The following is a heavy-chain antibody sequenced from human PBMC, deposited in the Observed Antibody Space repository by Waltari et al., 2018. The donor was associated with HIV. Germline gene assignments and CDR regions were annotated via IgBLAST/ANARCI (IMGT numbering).Heavy chain of an antibody. CDR2: IYHSGTT. V-gene: IGHV4-4*02. CDR1: GGATSRSPC. D-gene: IGHD4-17*01. J-gene: IGHJ3*02. Sequence: QVQLQESGPGLVKPSGTLSLTCVVSGGATSRSPCWSWVRQPPGKGLGWIGEIYHSGTTNYNPSLKSRVAISMDQSENQFSLILNSVTAADTAMYFCARARPLLTTWAGVFDIWGRGTMVIVSS. CDR3: ARARPLLTTWAGVFDI.